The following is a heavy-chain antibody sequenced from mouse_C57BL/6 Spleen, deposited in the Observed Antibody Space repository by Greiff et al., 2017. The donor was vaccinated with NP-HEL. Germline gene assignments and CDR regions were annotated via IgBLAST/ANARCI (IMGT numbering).Heavy chain of an antibody. J-gene: IGHJ3*01. CDR2: IYPYNDGT. D-gene: IGHD1-1*01. CDR3: ARRNYYGSSLFAY. V-gene: IGHV1-14*01. CDR1: GYTFTSYV. Sequence: EVQLQQSGPELVKPGASVKMSCKASGYTFTSYVMHWVKQKPGQGLEWIGYIYPYNDGTKYNEKFKGKATLTSDKSYSTAYLELSSLTSEDSAVYYCARRNYYGSSLFAYWGQGTLVTVSA.